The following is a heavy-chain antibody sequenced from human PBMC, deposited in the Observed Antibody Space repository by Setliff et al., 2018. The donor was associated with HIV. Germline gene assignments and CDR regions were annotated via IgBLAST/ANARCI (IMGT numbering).Heavy chain of an antibody. J-gene: IGHJ2*01. CDR3: ARVGRDRLVTSGLYFDL. D-gene: IGHD6-19*01. CDR2: ISHGGTT. Sequence: SLTCRVSGGSFIGYHWSWVRHSPEKGLQWIGEISHGGTTKYNPSLKSLFGMSADTSKSEFSLKMTSVTAADTAVYYCARVGRDRLVTSGLYFDLWGRGTLVTVSS. CDR1: GGSFIGYH. V-gene: IGHV4-34*01.